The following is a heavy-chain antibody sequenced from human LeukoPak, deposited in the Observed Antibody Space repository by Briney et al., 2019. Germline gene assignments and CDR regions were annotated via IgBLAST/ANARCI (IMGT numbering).Heavy chain of an antibody. J-gene: IGHJ4*02. Sequence: SETLSLTCTVSGGSISSGGYYWSWIRQPPGKGLEWIGYIYHSGSTYYNPSLKSRVTISVDRSKNQFSLKLSSVTAADTAVYYCAREPDPYCSSTSCYRGYWGQGTLVTVSS. CDR1: GGSISSGGYY. D-gene: IGHD2-2*02. V-gene: IGHV4-30-2*01. CDR3: AREPDPYCSSTSCYRGY. CDR2: IYHSGST.